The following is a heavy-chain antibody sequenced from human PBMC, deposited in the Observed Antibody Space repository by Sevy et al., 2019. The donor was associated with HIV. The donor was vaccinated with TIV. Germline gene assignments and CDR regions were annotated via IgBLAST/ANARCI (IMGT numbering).Heavy chain of an antibody. CDR3: ARAHYYYDSSGYMGIDAFDV. CDR2: SNSDEISR. Sequence: GGSLRLSCAASGFSFSSYWMHWVRQAPGKGLEWVSRSNSDEISRSYADSVMGRFTISRENAKNTLYLQLENLGVEDTAIYYCARAHYYYDSSGYMGIDAFDVWGQGTTVTVSS. V-gene: IGHV3-74*01. D-gene: IGHD3-22*01. J-gene: IGHJ3*01. CDR1: GFSFSSYW.